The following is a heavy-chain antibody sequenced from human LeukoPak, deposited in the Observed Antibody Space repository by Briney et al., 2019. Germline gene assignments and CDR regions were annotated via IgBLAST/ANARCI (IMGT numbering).Heavy chain of an antibody. CDR1: GYTFTGYY. V-gene: IGHV1-2*02. CDR2: INPNSGGT. Sequence: GASVKVSCQASGYTFTGYYIQWVRQAPGQGLEWMGWINPNSGGTNYAQKFQGRVTMTRDTSISTAYMELSRLRSDDTAVYYCARDPIGIRGVIPNWFDPWGQGTQVIVSS. J-gene: IGHJ5*02. D-gene: IGHD3-10*01. CDR3: ARDPIGIRGVIPNWFDP.